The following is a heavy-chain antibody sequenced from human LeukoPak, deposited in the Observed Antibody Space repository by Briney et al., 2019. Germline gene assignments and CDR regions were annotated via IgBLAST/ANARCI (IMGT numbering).Heavy chain of an antibody. CDR3: ASSLGIVGY. Sequence: PSDTLSLTFNVPGGSFTRYYWSWIRQPAGNGLEWIGEIIHSGSTNYNPSLKSRVTISVDTSKNQFSLKLSSVTAADTAVYYCASSLGIVGYWGQGTLVTVSS. CDR1: GGSFTRYY. D-gene: IGHD2-21*01. J-gene: IGHJ4*02. V-gene: IGHV4-34*12. CDR2: IIHSGST.